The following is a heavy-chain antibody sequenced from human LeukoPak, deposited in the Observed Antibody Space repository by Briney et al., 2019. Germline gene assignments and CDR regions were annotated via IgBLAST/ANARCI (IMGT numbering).Heavy chain of an antibody. V-gene: IGHV1-18*01. CDR3: ARDKEIVVVPAAPFDY. Sequence: ASVKLSCKASGYTFTSYGISWVRHAPGQGREWMGWISAYNGNTNYAQKLQGRVTMTTDTSTSTAYMELRSLRSDDTAVYYCARDKEIVVVPAAPFDYWGQGTLVTVSS. D-gene: IGHD2-2*01. J-gene: IGHJ4*02. CDR2: ISAYNGNT. CDR1: GYTFTSYG.